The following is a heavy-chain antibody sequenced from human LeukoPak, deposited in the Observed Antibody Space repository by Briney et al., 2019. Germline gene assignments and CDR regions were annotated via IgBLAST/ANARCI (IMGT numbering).Heavy chain of an antibody. V-gene: IGHV3-33*06. CDR3: AKGRSAAVTSALNY. CDR2: IWYDGSNQ. CDR1: GFTFSSYG. D-gene: IGHD4-23*01. Sequence: GRSLRLSCAASGFTFSSYGMHWVRQAPGKGLDLVAVIWYDGSNQYYGDSVKGRFTISRDNSKNTLYLQMNSMRAEDTAVYYCAKGRSAAVTSALNYWGQGTLVTVSS. J-gene: IGHJ4*02.